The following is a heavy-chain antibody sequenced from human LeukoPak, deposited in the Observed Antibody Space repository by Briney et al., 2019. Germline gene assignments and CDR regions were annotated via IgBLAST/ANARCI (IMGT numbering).Heavy chain of an antibody. CDR1: GGSISSGDYY. J-gene: IGHJ6*02. Sequence: SETLSLTCTVSGGSISSGDYYWGWIRQPPGKGLEWIGYIYYSGSTYYNPSLKSRVTISVDTSKNQFSLKLSSVTAADTAVYYCARGSPSPSGSTSYYYYYYGMDVWGQGTTVTVSS. D-gene: IGHD2-2*01. V-gene: IGHV4-30-4*01. CDR3: ARGSPSPSGSTSYYYYYYGMDV. CDR2: IYYSGST.